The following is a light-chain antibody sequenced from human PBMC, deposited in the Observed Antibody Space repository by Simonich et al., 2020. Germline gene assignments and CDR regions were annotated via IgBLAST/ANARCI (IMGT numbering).Light chain of an antibody. CDR1: SGSIASNY. V-gene: IGLV6-57*03. CDR2: EDN. Sequence: NFMLTQPHSVSESPGKTVTISCTRSSGSIASNYVQWYQQRPGSAPTTVIYEDNQRPSGVPDLFSGSIDSSSNSASLSISGLKTEYDADHYCQSYDSSNHVVFGGGTKLTVL. CDR3: QSYDSSNHVV. J-gene: IGLJ2*01.